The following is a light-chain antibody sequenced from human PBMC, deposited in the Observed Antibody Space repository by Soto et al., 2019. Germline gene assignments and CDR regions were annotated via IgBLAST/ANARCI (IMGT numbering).Light chain of an antibody. Sequence: QSALTQPPSASGSPGQSVTISCTGTSSDVGGYNYVSWYQQYPGRAPKLMIYEVTKRPSGVPDRFSGSKSGNTASLTVSGLLAEDEAEYYGSSYAASNNFYFVFGGGTQLTVL. V-gene: IGLV2-8*01. CDR1: SSDVGGYNY. CDR3: SSYAASNNFYFV. CDR2: EVT. J-gene: IGLJ3*02.